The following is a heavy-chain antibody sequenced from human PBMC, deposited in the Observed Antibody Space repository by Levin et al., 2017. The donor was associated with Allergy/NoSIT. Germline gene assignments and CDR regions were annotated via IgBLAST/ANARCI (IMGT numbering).Heavy chain of an antibody. V-gene: IGHV3-64*01. CDR1: GFTFSDYA. D-gene: IGHD2-8*02. Sequence: GGSLRLSCAASGFTFSDYAMHWVRQAPEKRLEYVSAISSNGGSTYYANSVQGRFTISRDNSKNTLYLQMDSLRAEDMAVYYCARVGDTETFDIWGQGTMVTVS. CDR3: ARVGDTETFDI. J-gene: IGHJ3*02. CDR2: ISSNGGST.